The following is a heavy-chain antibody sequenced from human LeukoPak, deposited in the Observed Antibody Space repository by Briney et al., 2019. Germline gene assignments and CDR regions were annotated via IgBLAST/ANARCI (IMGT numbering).Heavy chain of an antibody. CDR1: GFTFSSYA. V-gene: IGHV3-30-3*01. J-gene: IGHJ4*02. Sequence: GGSLRLSCAASGFTFSSYAMHWVRQAPGKGLEWVAVISYDGSNKYYADSVKGRFTISRDNSKNTLYLQMNSLRAEDTAVYYCAREGYDFWSGYYPFDYWGQGTLVTVSS. D-gene: IGHD3-3*01. CDR3: AREGYDFWSGYYPFDY. CDR2: ISYDGSNK.